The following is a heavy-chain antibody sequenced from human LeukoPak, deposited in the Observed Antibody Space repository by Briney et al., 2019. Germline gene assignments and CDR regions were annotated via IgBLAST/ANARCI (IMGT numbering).Heavy chain of an antibody. CDR3: ARGSGSYPPYYYHMDI. Sequence: PGGSLRLSCAASGFTFTSYAMSWVRQAPGKGLEWVSGISGSGGTTYQAECVKGRFTISRENTKNTVYLQMNSLRAEDTAVYYCARGSGSYPPYYYHMDIWGKGTTVTVSS. V-gene: IGHV3-23*01. D-gene: IGHD3-10*01. CDR1: GFTFTSYA. CDR2: ISGSGGTT. J-gene: IGHJ6*03.